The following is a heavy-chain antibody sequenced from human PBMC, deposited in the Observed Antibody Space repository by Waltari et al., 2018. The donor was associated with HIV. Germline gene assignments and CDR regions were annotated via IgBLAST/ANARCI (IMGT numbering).Heavy chain of an antibody. Sequence: QVQLVKSGAEVKEHGSSVKVSCKDSGCTFRSYAISWVRQAPGQGLEWMGRIIPILGIANYAQKFQGRVTITADKSTSTAYMELSSLRSEDTAVYYCVRGGYYGMDVWGQGTTVTVSS. D-gene: IGHD3-16*01. CDR1: GCTFRSYA. CDR2: IIPILGIA. CDR3: VRGGYYGMDV. V-gene: IGHV1-69*04. J-gene: IGHJ6*02.